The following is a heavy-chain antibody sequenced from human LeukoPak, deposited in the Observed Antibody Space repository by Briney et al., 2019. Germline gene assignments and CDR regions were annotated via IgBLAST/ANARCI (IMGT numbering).Heavy chain of an antibody. CDR3: ARRSPGTSSLFYYYMDV. CDR2: ISSSGSST. J-gene: IGHJ6*03. D-gene: IGHD1-26*01. CDR1: GFTFSNHA. V-gene: IGHV3-23*01. Sequence: GGSMRLSCAASGFTFSNHAMSWVRQAPGKGLEWVSGISSSGSSTFFADHVKGRFTISRDNAKNSLYLQMNTLQAEDTAVYYCARRSPGTSSLFYYYMDVWGKGTTATVSS.